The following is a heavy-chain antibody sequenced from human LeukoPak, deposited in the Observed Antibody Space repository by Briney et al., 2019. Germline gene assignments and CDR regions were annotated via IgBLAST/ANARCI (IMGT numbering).Heavy chain of an antibody. V-gene: IGHV4-39*07. Sequence: SETLSLTCTVSGGSISSSSYYWGWIRQPPGKGLEWIGSIYYSGSTYYNPSLKSRVTISVDTSKNQFSLKLSSVTAADTAVYYCARRRWYCSSTSCYAGRFLNYYYMDVWGKGTTVTISS. D-gene: IGHD2-2*01. CDR2: IYYSGST. J-gene: IGHJ6*03. CDR1: GGSISSSSYY. CDR3: ARRRWYCSSTSCYAGRFLNYYYMDV.